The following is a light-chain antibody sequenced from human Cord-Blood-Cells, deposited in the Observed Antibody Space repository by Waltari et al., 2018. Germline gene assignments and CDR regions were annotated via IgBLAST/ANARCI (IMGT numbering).Light chain of an antibody. CDR1: SSEVGGSNY. CDR2: DVS. J-gene: IGLJ1*01. V-gene: IGLV2-14*01. CDR3: SSYTSSSTFV. Sequence: QSALTQPPSVSGSPEQSITISCTRASSEVGGSNYVFWYQQHPGKAPKLMIYDVSKRPSGVSNRFSGSKSGNTASLTISGLQAEDEADYYCSSYTSSSTFVFGTGTKVTVL.